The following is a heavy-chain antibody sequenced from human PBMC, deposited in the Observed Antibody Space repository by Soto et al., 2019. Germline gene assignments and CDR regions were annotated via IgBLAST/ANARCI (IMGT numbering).Heavy chain of an antibody. CDR2: IIPIFGTA. J-gene: IGHJ4*02. V-gene: IGHV1-69*13. Sequence: ASVKVSCKASGGTFSSYAISWVRQAPGQGLEWMGGIIPIFGTANYAQKFQGRVTITADESTSTAYMELSSLRSEDTAVYYCARSRSSGWYARGYYFDYWGQGTLVTVSS. CDR3: ARSRSSGWYARGYYFDY. CDR1: GGTFSSYA. D-gene: IGHD6-19*01.